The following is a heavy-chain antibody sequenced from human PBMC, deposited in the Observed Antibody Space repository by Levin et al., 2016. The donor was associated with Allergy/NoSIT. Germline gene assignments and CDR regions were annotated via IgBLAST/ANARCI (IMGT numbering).Heavy chain of an antibody. CDR2: ISGGGGTT. CDR3: AKDPRARIVGATSDY. V-gene: IGHV3-23*01. D-gene: IGHD1-26*01. J-gene: IGHJ4*02. CDR1: GFTFSNYA. Sequence: LSLTCAASGFTFSNYAMSWVRQAPGKGLEWVSAISGGGGTTYYADSVKGRFTISRDNSKNTLYLQMNSLRAEDTAVYYCAKDPRARIVGATSDYWGQGTLVTVSS.